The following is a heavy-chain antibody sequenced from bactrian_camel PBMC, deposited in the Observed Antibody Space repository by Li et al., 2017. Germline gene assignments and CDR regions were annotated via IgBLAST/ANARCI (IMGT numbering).Heavy chain of an antibody. V-gene: IGHV3S53*01. CDR3: AADQRWTCIAQIQLGAGGRFAY. CDR2: VNDVGRK. CDR1: GYIYCSRD. Sequence: HVQLVESGGGSVQAGSSLRLRCTPSGYIYCSRDISWYRQAPGMEHEFVSSVNDVGRKKYADSVKGRFTISRDNAKNTLYLQMNSLKPEDTATYYCAADQRWTCIAQIQLGAGGRFAYWGQGTQVTVS. D-gene: IGHD1*01. J-gene: IGHJ6*01.